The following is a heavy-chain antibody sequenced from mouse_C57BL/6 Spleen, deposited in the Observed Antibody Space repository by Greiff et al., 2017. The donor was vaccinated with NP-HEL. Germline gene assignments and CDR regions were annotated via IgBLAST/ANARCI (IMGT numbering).Heavy chain of an antibody. CDR1: GYTFTSYW. V-gene: IGHV1-64*01. CDR2: IHPNSGST. Sequence: VQLQQPGAELVKPGASVKLSCKASGYTFTSYWMHWVKQRPGQGLEWIGMIHPNSGSTNYNEKFKSKATLTVDKSSSTAYMQLSSLTSEDSAVYYCARSYYGSSYVGDYWGQGTTLTVSS. D-gene: IGHD1-1*01. CDR3: ARSYYGSSYVGDY. J-gene: IGHJ2*01.